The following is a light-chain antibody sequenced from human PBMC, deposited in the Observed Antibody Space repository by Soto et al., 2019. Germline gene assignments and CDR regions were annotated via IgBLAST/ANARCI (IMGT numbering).Light chain of an antibody. V-gene: IGLV2-14*01. CDR2: EVS. Sequence: QSALTQPASVSGSPGQSITISCTGTSSDVGGYNYVSWYQQHPGKAPKLMIFEVSNRPSGXSNRFSGSKSGNTASLTVSGLQTDDEADYYCSSYTSSSTQVFGTGTKLTVL. J-gene: IGLJ1*01. CDR1: SSDVGGYNY. CDR3: SSYTSSSTQV.